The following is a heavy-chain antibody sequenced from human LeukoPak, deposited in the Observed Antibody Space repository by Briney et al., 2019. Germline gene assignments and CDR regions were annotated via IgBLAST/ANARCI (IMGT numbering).Heavy chain of an antibody. J-gene: IGHJ4*02. CDR1: GGSISSSSYY. V-gene: IGHV4-39*01. CDR2: IYYSGST. Sequence: PSETLSLTCTVSGGSISSSSYYWGWIRQPPGKGLEWIGSIYYSGSTYYNPSLKSRVTISLDTSKNQFSLKLSSVTAADTAVYYCARHEDYDYVWGSYIWGQGTLSPSPQ. D-gene: IGHD3-16*01. CDR3: ARHEDYDYVWGSYI.